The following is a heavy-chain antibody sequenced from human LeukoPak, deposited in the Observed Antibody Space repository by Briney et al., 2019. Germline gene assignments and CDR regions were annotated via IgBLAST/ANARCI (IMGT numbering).Heavy chain of an antibody. CDR1: GGSISSSSYY. V-gene: IGHV4-39*07. Sequence: KPSETLSLTCTVSGGSISSSSYYWGWIRQPPGKGLEWIGSIYYSGSTYYNPSLKSRVTISVDTSKNQFSLKLSSVTAADTAVYYCAGYCGSDCSSPFDYWGQGTLVTVSS. D-gene: IGHD2-21*02. CDR3: AGYCGSDCSSPFDY. J-gene: IGHJ4*02. CDR2: IYYSGST.